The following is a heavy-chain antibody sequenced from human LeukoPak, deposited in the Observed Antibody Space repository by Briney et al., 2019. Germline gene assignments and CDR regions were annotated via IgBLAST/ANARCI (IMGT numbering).Heavy chain of an antibody. CDR3: AKDRNDYGDGWFDP. Sequence: HPGRSLRLSCAASGFTLSTYALHRVRQAPGKGLEWVAVISYDGSKKYYADSVRGRFTISRDNSKNTLYVQLNSLRAEDTAVYYCAKDRNDYGDGWFDPWGQGTLVTVSA. CDR2: ISYDGSKK. V-gene: IGHV3-30*18. J-gene: IGHJ5*02. D-gene: IGHD4/OR15-4a*01. CDR1: GFTLSTYA.